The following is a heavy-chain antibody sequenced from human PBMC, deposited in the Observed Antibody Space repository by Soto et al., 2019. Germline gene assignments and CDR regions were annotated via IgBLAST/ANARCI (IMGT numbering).Heavy chain of an antibody. CDR2: ISYDGSNR. CDR1: GFTFSSYA. D-gene: IGHD6-6*01. V-gene: IGHV3-30-3*01. CDR3: ARARAVVLPVAISSNYGMDD. Sequence: PEGSLRLSCAASGFTFSSYAMHWVRKAPGKGLEWVAVISYDGSNRYYADSVKGRFTISRDNSKNTLSPQMNSLRAEDTAVYYCARARAVVLPVAISSNYGMDDCGQGHTVTVSS. J-gene: IGHJ6*02.